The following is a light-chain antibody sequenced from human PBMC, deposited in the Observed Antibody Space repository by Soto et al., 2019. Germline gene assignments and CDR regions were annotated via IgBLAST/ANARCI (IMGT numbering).Light chain of an antibody. V-gene: IGKV3-20*01. J-gene: IGKJ4*01. Sequence: EIVLTQSPDTLSFSPGERATLSCTASQSVSSSYLAWYQQKPGQAPGLLIYGASSRATGIPDRFSGSGSGTDFTLTISRVEPEDFAVYYCQKYGTASPITFGGGTKVDIK. CDR1: QSVSSSY. CDR2: GAS. CDR3: QKYGTASPIT.